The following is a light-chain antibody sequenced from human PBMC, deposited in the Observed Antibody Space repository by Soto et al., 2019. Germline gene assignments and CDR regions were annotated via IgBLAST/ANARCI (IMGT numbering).Light chain of an antibody. CDR3: MQALQAWT. CDR1: QSLLHSNGFNY. Sequence: DIVMTQSPVSLPVTPGEPASISCRSSQSLLHSNGFNYLDWYVQKPGQSPQLLISLASTRASGVPDRFSGSASGTDFTLNISGVEAEDVGVYYCMQALQAWTFGQGTKVEIK. J-gene: IGKJ1*01. CDR2: LAS. V-gene: IGKV2-28*01.